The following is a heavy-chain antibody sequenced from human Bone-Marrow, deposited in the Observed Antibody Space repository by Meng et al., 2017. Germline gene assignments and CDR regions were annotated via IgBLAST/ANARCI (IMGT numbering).Heavy chain of an antibody. CDR3: ARVSVRGVIRWFDP. V-gene: IGHV1-2*06. CDR2: INPNSGGT. Sequence: QGRLVRSGAEVKRPGAAVKVSCQASGYTFTGYYMHWVRQAPGQGLEWMGRINPNSGGTNYAQKFQGRVTMTRDTSISTAYMELSRLRSDDTAVYYCARVSVRGVIRWFDPWGQGTLVTVSS. CDR1: GYTFTGYY. J-gene: IGHJ5*02. D-gene: IGHD3-10*01.